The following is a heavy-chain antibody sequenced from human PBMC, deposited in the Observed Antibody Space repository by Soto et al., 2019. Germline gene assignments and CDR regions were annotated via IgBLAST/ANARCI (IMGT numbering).Heavy chain of an antibody. CDR3: ARGAVGAKRRYFDL. CDR1: GGSFSGYY. J-gene: IGHJ2*01. Sequence: QVQLQQWGAGLLKPSETLSLTCAVYGGSFSGYYWSWIRQPPGKGLEWIGEINHSGSTNYNPSLKRRVTISVDTSKNQFSLKLSSVTAADTAVYYCARGAVGAKRRYFDLWGRGTLVTVSS. V-gene: IGHV4-34*01. D-gene: IGHD1-26*01. CDR2: INHSGST.